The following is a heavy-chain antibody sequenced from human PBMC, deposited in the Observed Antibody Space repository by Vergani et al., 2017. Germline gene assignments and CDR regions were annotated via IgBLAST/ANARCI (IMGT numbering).Heavy chain of an antibody. D-gene: IGHD3-9*01. CDR1: GFTFSSYA. Sequence: EVQLLESGGGLVQPGGSLRLSCAASGFTFSSYAMSWVRQAPGKGLEWVSAISGSGGSTYYADSVKGRFTISRDNSKNTLYLQMNSLRAEDTAVYYCAKDPNYDILTGYYNGPYFDYWGQGTLVTVSS. CDR2: ISGSGGST. J-gene: IGHJ4*02. CDR3: AKDPNYDILTGYYNGPYFDY. V-gene: IGHV3-23*01.